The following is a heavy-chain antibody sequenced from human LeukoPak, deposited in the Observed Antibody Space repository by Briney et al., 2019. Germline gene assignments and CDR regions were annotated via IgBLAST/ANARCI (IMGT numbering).Heavy chain of an antibody. CDR3: ARYRGYSYGYSSQPVDY. CDR2: INHSGST. D-gene: IGHD5-18*01. J-gene: IGHJ4*02. Sequence: SETLSLTCAVYGGSFSGYYWSWIRQPPGKGLEWIGEINHSGSTNYNPSLKSRVTISVDTSKNQFSLKLSSVTAADTAVYYCARYRGYSYGYSSQPVDYWGQGTLVSVSS. V-gene: IGHV4-34*01. CDR1: GGSFSGYY.